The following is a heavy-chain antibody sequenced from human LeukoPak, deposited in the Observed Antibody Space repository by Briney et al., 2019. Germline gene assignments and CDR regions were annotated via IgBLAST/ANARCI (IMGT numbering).Heavy chain of an antibody. J-gene: IGHJ6*04. V-gene: IGHV3-9*01. CDR2: INWNSGNI. CDR1: GFTFDDYA. Sequence: PGGSLRLSRAASGFTFDDYAMHWVRQAPGKGLEWVSGINWNSGNIGYADSVKGRFTISRDNAKNSLYLQMNSLRAEDTAVYYCAELGITMIGGVWGKGTTVTISS. CDR3: AELGITMIGGV. D-gene: IGHD3-10*02.